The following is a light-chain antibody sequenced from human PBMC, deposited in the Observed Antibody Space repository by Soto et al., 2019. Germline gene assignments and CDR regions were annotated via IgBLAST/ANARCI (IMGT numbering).Light chain of an antibody. J-gene: IGKJ5*01. CDR1: LNIDRS. CDR2: AAS. CDR3: QQSYRTPPT. V-gene: IGKV1-39*01. Sequence: DIQMTQSPSSLSASVGDRVSLTCRASLNIDRSLNWYQQKPGKAPNLLISAASSLQSGVPSRFSGSGSGTHFTLTISSLQPDEFATYYCQQSYRTPPTFGQGTRLDIK.